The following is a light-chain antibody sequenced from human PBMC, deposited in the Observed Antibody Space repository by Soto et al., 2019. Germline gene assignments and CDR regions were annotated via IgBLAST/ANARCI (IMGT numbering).Light chain of an antibody. CDR1: QSVSSN. J-gene: IGKJ5*01. Sequence: EIVLTQSPGTLSLSPGERGTLSCRASQSVSSNLAWYQQKPGQAPRLLIYGASTRATGIPARFSGSGSGTEFTLTISNLQSEDFAAYFCQQYHNWPPITFGQGTRLAIK. CDR2: GAS. V-gene: IGKV3D-15*01. CDR3: QQYHNWPPIT.